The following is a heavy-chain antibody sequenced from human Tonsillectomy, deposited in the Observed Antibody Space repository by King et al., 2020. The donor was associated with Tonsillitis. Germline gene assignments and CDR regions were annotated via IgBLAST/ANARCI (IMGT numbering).Heavy chain of an antibody. CDR3: VHYDFWSGSPER. CDR1: GFTFSRSA. J-gene: IGHJ4*02. Sequence: VQLVESGGRLVQPGGSLRLSCAASGFTFSRSAMNWVRQAPGTGLEWVSGISVNGGGTYYADSVKGRFTISRDNSKNTLYLQMSSLRAEDTALYYCVHYDFWSGSPERWGQGTLVTVSS. CDR2: ISVNGGGT. D-gene: IGHD3-3*01. V-gene: IGHV3-23*04.